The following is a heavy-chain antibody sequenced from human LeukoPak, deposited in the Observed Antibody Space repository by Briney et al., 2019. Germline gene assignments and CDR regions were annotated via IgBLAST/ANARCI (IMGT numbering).Heavy chain of an antibody. Sequence: SETLSLTCTVSGGSISSYSWSWIRQPPGKGLEWIGYISYSGTTNYNPSLKSRVTIPIDTSKNQFSLRLSSVTAADTAVYYCARLSSYCSGGACYYYFDYWGQGTLVTVSS. V-gene: IGHV4-59*08. CDR2: ISYSGTT. CDR3: ARLSSYCSGGACYYYFDY. CDR1: GGSISSYS. J-gene: IGHJ4*02. D-gene: IGHD2-15*01.